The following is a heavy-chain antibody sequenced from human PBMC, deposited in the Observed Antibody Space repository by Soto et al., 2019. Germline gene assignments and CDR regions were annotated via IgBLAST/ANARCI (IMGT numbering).Heavy chain of an antibody. J-gene: IGHJ6*02. CDR1: GGTFSSYA. D-gene: IGHD3-3*01. CDR3: ARDSGGDFWSGLYGMDV. V-gene: IGHV1-69*13. CDR2: IIPIFGTA. Sequence: SVEVSCKASGGTFSSYAISWVRQAPGQGLEWMGGIIPIFGTANYAQKFQGRVTITADESTSTAYMELSSLRSEDTAVYYCARDSGGDFWSGLYGMDVWGQGTTVTVSS.